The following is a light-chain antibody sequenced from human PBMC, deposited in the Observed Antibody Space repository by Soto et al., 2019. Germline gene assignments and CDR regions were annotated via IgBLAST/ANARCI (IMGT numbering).Light chain of an antibody. CDR3: SSYTGGSPPYV. Sequence: QSALTQPPSASGSPGQSVTISCTGTSSDVGGYDYVSWYQQHPGKAPKLMIYEVTIRPSGGSDRFSCSKSGNTASLTVSGLQADEEADYYCSSYTGGSPPYVFGTGTTLPVL. CDR1: SSDVGGYDY. V-gene: IGLV2-8*01. J-gene: IGLJ1*01. CDR2: EVT.